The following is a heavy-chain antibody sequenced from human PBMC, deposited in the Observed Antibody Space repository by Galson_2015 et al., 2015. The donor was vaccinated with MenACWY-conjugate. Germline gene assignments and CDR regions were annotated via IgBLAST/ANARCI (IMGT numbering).Heavy chain of an antibody. CDR1: GYTFSTYG. J-gene: IGHJ4*02. CDR2: ISTYNGNT. D-gene: IGHD3-10*01. CDR3: ARIKKRGEEEYGWGSDAY. V-gene: IGHV1-18*04. Sequence: SVKVSCKASGYTFSTYGIAWVRQAPGHGLEWMGWISTYNGNTNYAQKFQARVTMTTDTSTSTAYMELRSLGSDDTAMYYCARIKKRGEEEYGWGSDAYGGQGTLLTGTS.